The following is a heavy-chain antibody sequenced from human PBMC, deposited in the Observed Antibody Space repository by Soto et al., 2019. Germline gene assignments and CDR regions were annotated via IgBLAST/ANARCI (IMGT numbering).Heavy chain of an antibody. J-gene: IGHJ4*02. CDR3: ARDYFDRSGSPVPK. CDR1: GVSFTSYA. D-gene: IGHD3-22*01. V-gene: IGHV1-69*06. Sequence: SVKVSCKASGVSFTSYAFSWVRQAPGQGLEWMGGIIAVFGTTNYAQKFQGRVTITADRSTNTAYMELSSLRSEDTAVYYCARDYFDRSGSPVPKWGQGTLVTVS. CDR2: IIAVFGTT.